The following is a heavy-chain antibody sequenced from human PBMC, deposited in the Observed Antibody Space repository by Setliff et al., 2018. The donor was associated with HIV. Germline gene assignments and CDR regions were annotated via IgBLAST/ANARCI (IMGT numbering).Heavy chain of an antibody. D-gene: IGHD3-10*01. CDR3: ARGRLLWSGSYYYYYMDV. Sequence: PSETLSLTCTVSGGSLSSSGYYWGWIRQPPGKGLEWIGTIYYSGSSYSSPSLKSRVTISVDTSQNTLNLQMNSLKTEDTAVYYCARGRLLWSGSYYYYYMDVWGEGTTVTVSS. J-gene: IGHJ6*03. CDR2: IYYSGSS. V-gene: IGHV4-39*06. CDR1: GGSLSSSGYY.